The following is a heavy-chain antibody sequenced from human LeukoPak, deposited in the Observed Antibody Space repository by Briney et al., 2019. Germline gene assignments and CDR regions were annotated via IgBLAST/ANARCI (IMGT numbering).Heavy chain of an antibody. Sequence: SETLSLTCTVSGSSISNYYWGWIRQAPGKGLEWIGSIYYSGNTYYNSSLKSRVTISVDTSKNQFSLKLSSVTAADTAVYYCARAPTTHLFDYWGQGTLVTVSS. D-gene: IGHD1-1*01. CDR1: GSSISNYY. CDR3: ARAPTTHLFDY. J-gene: IGHJ4*02. V-gene: IGHV4-39*07. CDR2: IYYSGNT.